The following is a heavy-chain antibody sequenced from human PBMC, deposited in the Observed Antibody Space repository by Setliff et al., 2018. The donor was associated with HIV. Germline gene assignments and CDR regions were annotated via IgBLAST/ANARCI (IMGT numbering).Heavy chain of an antibody. CDR1: GYTFSSYG. Sequence: ASVKVSCKASGYTFSSYGISWVRQAPGQGGEWMGWSSAYYGNTNYAQKLQGRVTMTTDTSTSTAYMELRSLRSYDTAVYSCARGYYNFWSCYSDSRFPNPCDAFDNWGQGTMVTVSS. J-gene: IGHJ3*02. CDR3: ARGYYNFWSCYSDSRFPNPCDAFDN. CDR2: SSAYYGNT. D-gene: IGHD3-3*01. V-gene: IGHV1-18*01.